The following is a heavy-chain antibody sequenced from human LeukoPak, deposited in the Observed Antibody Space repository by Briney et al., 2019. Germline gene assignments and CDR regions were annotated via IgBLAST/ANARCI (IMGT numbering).Heavy chain of an antibody. J-gene: IGHJ3*02. V-gene: IGHV4-59*01. Sequence: PSETLSLTCTVSGGSISSYYRSWLRQPPGKGLEWIGYIYYSGSTNYNPSLKSRVTISVDTSKNQFSLKLTSVTAADTAVYYCARDLAREDAFDIWGQGTVVTVPS. CDR1: GGSISSYY. CDR2: IYYSGST. CDR3: ARDLAREDAFDI. D-gene: IGHD2-21*01.